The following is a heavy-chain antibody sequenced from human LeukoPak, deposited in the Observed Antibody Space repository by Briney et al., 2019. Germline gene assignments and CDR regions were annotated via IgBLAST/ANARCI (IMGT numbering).Heavy chain of an antibody. CDR3: AKGSGYYPKYFDY. D-gene: IGHD3-22*01. V-gene: IGHV3-23*01. Sequence: GGSLRLSWAASGFTFSSYAMSWVRQAPGKGLEWVSAISGSGGSTYYADSVKGRFTISRDNSKNTLYLQMNSLRAEDTAVYYCAKGSGYYPKYFDYWGQGTLVTVSS. CDR2: ISGSGGST. J-gene: IGHJ4*02. CDR1: GFTFSSYA.